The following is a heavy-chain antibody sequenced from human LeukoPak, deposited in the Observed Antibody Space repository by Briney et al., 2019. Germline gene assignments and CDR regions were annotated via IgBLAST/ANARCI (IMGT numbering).Heavy chain of an antibody. Sequence: VSVKVSCKVSGYTLTELSMHWVRQAPGKGLEWMGGFDPEDGETIYAQKFQGRVTMTEDTSTDTAYMELGSLRSEDTAVYYCATDLRYSSGPHWFDPWGQGTLVTVSS. CDR3: ATDLRYSSGPHWFDP. V-gene: IGHV1-24*01. J-gene: IGHJ5*02. CDR1: GYTLTELS. CDR2: FDPEDGET. D-gene: IGHD6-19*01.